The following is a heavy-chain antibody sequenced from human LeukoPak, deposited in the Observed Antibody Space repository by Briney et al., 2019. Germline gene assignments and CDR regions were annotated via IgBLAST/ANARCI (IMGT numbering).Heavy chain of an antibody. J-gene: IGHJ4*02. V-gene: IGHV4-59*12. CDR1: GGSISSYY. CDR2: IYYSGST. CDR3: ARDGALYFDY. D-gene: IGHD1-26*01. Sequence: SETLSLTCTVSGGSISSYYWSWIRQPPGKGLEWIGSIYYSGSTYYNPSLKSRVTISVDTSKNQFSLKLSSVTAADTAVYYCARDGALYFDYWGQGTLVTVSS.